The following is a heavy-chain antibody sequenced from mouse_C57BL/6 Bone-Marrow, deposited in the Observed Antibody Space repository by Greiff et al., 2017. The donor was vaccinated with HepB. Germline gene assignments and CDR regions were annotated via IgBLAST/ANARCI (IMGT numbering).Heavy chain of an antibody. CDR1: GFNIKDYY. CDR3: ARELGYGNYFDY. Sequence: VQLKESGAELVKPGASVKLSCTASGFNIKDYYMHWVKQRTEQGLEWIGRIDPEDGETKYAPKFPGKATITADTSSNTAYLQLSSLTSEDTAVYYCARELGYGNYFDYWGQGTTLTVSS. CDR2: IDPEDGET. J-gene: IGHJ2*01. V-gene: IGHV14-2*01. D-gene: IGHD2-1*01.